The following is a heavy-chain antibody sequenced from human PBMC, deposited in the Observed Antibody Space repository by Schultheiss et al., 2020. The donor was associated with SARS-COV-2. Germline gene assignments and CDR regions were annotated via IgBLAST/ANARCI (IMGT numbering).Heavy chain of an antibody. V-gene: IGHV4-59*08. J-gene: IGHJ6*02. D-gene: IGHD6-19*01. CDR2: IYYSGST. CDR3: ARHVVAVAGTSYYYYYGMDV. Sequence: SETLSLTCAVYGGSFSGYYWSWIRQPPGKGLEWIGYIYYSGSTNYNPSLKSRVTISVDTSKNQFSLKLSSVTAADTAVYYCARHVVAVAGTSYYYYYGMDVWGQGTTVTVSS. CDR1: GGSFSGYY.